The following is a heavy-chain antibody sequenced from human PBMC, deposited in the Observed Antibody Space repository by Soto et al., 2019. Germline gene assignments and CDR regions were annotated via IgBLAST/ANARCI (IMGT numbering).Heavy chain of an antibody. CDR2: IYPSGRA. CDR3: ARDYGVNTALNYWYCDL. V-gene: IGHV4-4*07. CDR1: GGSINNYY. D-gene: IGHD5-18*01. J-gene: IGHJ2*01. Sequence: QVQLQESGPGLVTASETLTLTCTISGGSINNYYWSWVRQPPRKGLGWIGRIYPSGRAHYNPSLQSRVALAVHVSKNRFSLRVTSVCATDTAIYLWARDYGVNTALNYWYCDLGGRDPRVTV.